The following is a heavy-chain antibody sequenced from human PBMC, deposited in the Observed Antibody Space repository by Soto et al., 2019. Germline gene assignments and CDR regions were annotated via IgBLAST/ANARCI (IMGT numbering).Heavy chain of an antibody. CDR3: ARDLLYYYDSSGYYGHNWFDP. CDR1: GYIFTDYY. J-gene: IGHJ5*02. V-gene: IGHV1-18*01. Sequence: EASVTVCCKASGYIFTDYYLHWVRQAHGKGLELMGWISAYNGNTNYAQKLQGRVTMTTDTSTSTAYMELRSLRSDDTAVYYCARDLLYYYDSSGYYGHNWFDPGGQGTLVTVPQ. CDR2: ISAYNGNT. D-gene: IGHD3-22*01.